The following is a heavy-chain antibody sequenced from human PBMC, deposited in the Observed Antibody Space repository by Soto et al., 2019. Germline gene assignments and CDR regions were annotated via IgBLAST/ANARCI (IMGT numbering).Heavy chain of an antibody. CDR2: IDTSGTKI. V-gene: IGHV3-11*01. CDR1: GYTFSDYY. J-gene: IGHJ4*02. D-gene: IGHD3-3*01. CDR3: ASHYDMWSGYLSPVDY. Sequence: QVQLVESGGDLVKPGGSLRLSCAASGYTFSDYYMSWIRQAPGKGLEWISYIDTSGTKIYYADSVKGRFTITRDNANNSLYLEMISLRDEATAVYYCASHYDMWSGYLSPVDYWSQGSLVTVSS.